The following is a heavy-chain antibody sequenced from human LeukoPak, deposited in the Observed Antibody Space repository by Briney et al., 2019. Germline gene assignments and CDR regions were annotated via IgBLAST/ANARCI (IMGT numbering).Heavy chain of an antibody. D-gene: IGHD1-1*01. V-gene: IGHV1-24*01. CDR3: ATLLDPYYFDY. CDR2: FDPEDGET. Sequence: GASVKVSCKASGGSFSNYAISWVRQAPGQGLEWMGGFDPEDGETIYAQKFQGRVTMTEDTSTDTAYMELSSLRSEDTAVYYCATLLDPYYFDYWGQGTLVTVSS. J-gene: IGHJ4*02. CDR1: GGSFSNYA.